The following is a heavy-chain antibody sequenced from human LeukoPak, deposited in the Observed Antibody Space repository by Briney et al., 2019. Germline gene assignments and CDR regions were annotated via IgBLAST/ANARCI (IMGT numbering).Heavy chain of an antibody. D-gene: IGHD2-2*02. J-gene: IGHJ6*03. Sequence: SVKVSCKASGGTFSSYAISWVRQAPGQGLEWMGGIIPIFGTANYAQKFQGRVTITTDESTSTAYMELSSLRSEDTAVYYCATSLQYCSSTSCYTDYYYYMDVWGKGTTVTVSS. CDR1: GGTFSSYA. CDR2: IIPIFGTA. CDR3: ATSLQYCSSTSCYTDYYYYMDV. V-gene: IGHV1-69*05.